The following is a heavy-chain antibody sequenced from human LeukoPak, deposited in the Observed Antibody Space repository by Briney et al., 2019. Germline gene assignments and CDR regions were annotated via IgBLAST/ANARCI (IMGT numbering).Heavy chain of an antibody. CDR3: AKGYCSGSCYNGLDY. V-gene: IGHV3-30*02. J-gene: IGHJ4*02. CDR2: IRFDGTNK. CDR1: GFTFSTYG. Sequence: PGGPLRLSCAASGFTFSTYGMHWVRQAPGKGLEWVAFIRFDGTNKYYADSVKGRFAISRDSSKNTLYLQMNSLRAEDTAVYYCAKGYCSGSCYNGLDYWGQGTLVTVSS. D-gene: IGHD2-15*01.